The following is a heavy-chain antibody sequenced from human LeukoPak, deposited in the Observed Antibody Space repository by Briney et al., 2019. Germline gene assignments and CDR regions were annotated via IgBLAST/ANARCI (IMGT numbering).Heavy chain of an antibody. D-gene: IGHD6-6*01. CDR2: ISSSGSTI. CDR3: ARVAAPRWYYYYYMDV. Sequence: GGSLRLSCAASGFTFSSYAMSWVRQAPGKGLEWVSYISSSGSTIYYADSVKGRFTISRDNAKNSLYLQMNSLRAEDTAVYYCARVAAPRWYYYYYMDVWGKGTTVTVSS. CDR1: GFTFSSYA. V-gene: IGHV3-48*04. J-gene: IGHJ6*03.